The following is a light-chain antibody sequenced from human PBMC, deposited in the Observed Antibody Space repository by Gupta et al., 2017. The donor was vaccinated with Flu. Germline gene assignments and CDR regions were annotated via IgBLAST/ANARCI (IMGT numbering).Light chain of an antibody. CDR3: LHYGSSIT. Sequence: EIFVTQSPVTLSLSPGERATLSCRASQSVRGNYLAWYQQKPGQAPRLLIYGASSRATGIPDRFSGSGSGADLSLIIKRLEPEDFAVYYGLHYGSSITFGQGTRLDIE. CDR2: GAS. V-gene: IGKV3-20*01. CDR1: QSVRGNY. J-gene: IGKJ5*01.